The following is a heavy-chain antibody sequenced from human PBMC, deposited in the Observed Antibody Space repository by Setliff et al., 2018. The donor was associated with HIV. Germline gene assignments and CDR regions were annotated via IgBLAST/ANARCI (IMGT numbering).Heavy chain of an antibody. CDR1: GGSVSSGSYY. Sequence: PSETLSLTCTVSGGSVSSGSYYWSWIRQPPGKGLEWIGRIYTSGSTNYNPSLKSRVTISVDTSKNQFSLKLSSVTAADTAVYYCARGSVEMATYYFDYWGQGTLVTVSS. D-gene: IGHD5-12*01. CDR2: IYTSGST. CDR3: ARGSVEMATYYFDY. J-gene: IGHJ4*02. V-gene: IGHV4-61*02.